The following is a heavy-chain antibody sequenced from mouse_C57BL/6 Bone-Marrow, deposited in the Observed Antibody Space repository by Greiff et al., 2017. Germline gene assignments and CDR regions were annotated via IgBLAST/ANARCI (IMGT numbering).Heavy chain of an antibody. CDR3: ARQLLLRSRGY. CDR1: GYAFSSSW. CDR2: IYPGDGDT. V-gene: IGHV1-82*01. D-gene: IGHD1-1*01. Sequence: QVQLQQSGPELVKPGASVKISCKASGYAFSSSWMNWVKQRPGQGLEWIGLIYPGDGDTNYNGKFKGKATLTADKSSSTAYMQLSSLTSEDSAVYVYARQLLLRSRGYWGQGTTLTVSS. J-gene: IGHJ2*01.